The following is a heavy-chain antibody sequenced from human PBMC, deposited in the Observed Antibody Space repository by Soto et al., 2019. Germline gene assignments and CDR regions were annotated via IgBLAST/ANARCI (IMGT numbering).Heavy chain of an antibody. D-gene: IGHD3-10*01. V-gene: IGHV2-5*02. CDR1: GFSLGTSGVG. J-gene: IGHJ1*01. CDR3: AHCAHCTYESGEVVTNAEYFHH. Sequence: SGPTLVNPTQTLVLTCTFSGFSLGTSGVGVGWIRQPPGKALEWLALIYWDDDKRYSPSLKSRLTITKDTSKNQVVLTMTNMDPVDTATYYCAHCAHCTYESGEVVTNAEYFHHWGQGTLVTVSS. CDR2: IYWDDDK.